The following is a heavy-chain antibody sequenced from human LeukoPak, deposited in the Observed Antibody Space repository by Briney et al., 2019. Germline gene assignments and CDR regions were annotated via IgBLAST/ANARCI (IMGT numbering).Heavy chain of an antibody. Sequence: GGSLRLSCAASGFTFSGYAMSWVRQAPGKGLEWVSAISASGGNTYYADSVKGRFAISRDNAKNTVYLQMNSLRDEDTAVYYCARDYAGSPDYWGQGTLVTASS. J-gene: IGHJ4*02. D-gene: IGHD3-10*01. V-gene: IGHV3-23*01. CDR2: ISASGGNT. CDR1: GFTFSGYA. CDR3: ARDYAGSPDY.